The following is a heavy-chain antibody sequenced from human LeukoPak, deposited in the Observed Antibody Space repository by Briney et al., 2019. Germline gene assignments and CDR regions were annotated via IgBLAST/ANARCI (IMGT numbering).Heavy chain of an antibody. CDR2: INPSGGST. V-gene: IGHV1-46*01. D-gene: IGHD1-26*01. CDR1: GYTFTSYY. CDR3: TTRVPIVGLDH. J-gene: IGHJ4*02. Sequence: ASVKVSCKASGYTFTSYYMHWVRQAPGQGLEWMGIINPSGGSTSYAQRFQGRVTMTEDTSTDTAYMELSSLRSEDTAVYYCTTRVPIVGLDHWGQGTLITVSS.